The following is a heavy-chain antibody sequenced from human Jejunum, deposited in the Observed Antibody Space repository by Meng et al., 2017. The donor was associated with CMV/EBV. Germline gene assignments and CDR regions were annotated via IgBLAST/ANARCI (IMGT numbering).Heavy chain of an antibody. D-gene: IGHD2-8*01. CDR3: ARGVWVGFCPNVFCFNNWFDP. J-gene: IGHJ5*02. CDR2: ISSNEIVL. CDR1: DYY. V-gene: IGHV3-11*01. Sequence: DYYMAWISQAPGKGREWIASISSNEIVLYYEDSVRGRFTIARDNAKNSLHLQMNSLRAEDTAVYYCARGVWVGFCPNVFCFNNWFDPWGQGTLVTVSS.